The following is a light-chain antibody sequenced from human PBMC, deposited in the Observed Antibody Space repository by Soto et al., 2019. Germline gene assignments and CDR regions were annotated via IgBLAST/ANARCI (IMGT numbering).Light chain of an antibody. J-gene: IGLJ2*01. Sequence: VLTQPPSVSVAPGQTARITCGGNNIGSKIVHWYQQKPGQAPVVVVYDDRDRPSGIPERFSGSNSGNTATLTISSVEAGDEADYYCAAYTGNWNGPVFGGGTKVTVL. CDR2: DDR. CDR1: NIGSKI. V-gene: IGLV3-21*02. CDR3: AAYTGNWNGPV.